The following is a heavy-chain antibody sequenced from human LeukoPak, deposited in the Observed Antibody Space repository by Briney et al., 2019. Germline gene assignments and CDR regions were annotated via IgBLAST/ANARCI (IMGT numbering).Heavy chain of an antibody. V-gene: IGHV3-64D*09. CDR2: LGVNGISA. D-gene: IGHD2-8*02. CDR1: GFTFSASA. Sequence: GGSLRLSCSASGFTFSASAMHWFRQAPGKGLEYFSSLGVNGISAYYADSVRGRFSISRDNSKGTLFLQMSSLRVEDTAVYYCVKGQEVVYTPTFDFWGQGALVTVSS. J-gene: IGHJ4*02. CDR3: VKGQEVVYTPTFDF.